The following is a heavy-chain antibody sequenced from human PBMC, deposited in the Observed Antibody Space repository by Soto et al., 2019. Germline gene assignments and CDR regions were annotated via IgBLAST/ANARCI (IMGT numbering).Heavy chain of an antibody. J-gene: IGHJ6*02. CDR3: ARGGRENYGSGSRPGGMDV. CDR2: INHSGST. D-gene: IGHD3-10*01. CDR1: GGSFSGYY. V-gene: IGHV4-34*01. Sequence: SETLSLTCAVYGGSFSGYYWSWIRQPPGKGLEWIGEINHSGSTNYNPSLKSRVTISVDTSKNQFSLKLSSVTAADTAVYYCARGGRENYGSGSRPGGMDVWGQGTTVTVSS.